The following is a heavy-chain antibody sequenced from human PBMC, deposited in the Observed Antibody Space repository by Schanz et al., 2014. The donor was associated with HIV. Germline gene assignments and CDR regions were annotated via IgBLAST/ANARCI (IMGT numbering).Heavy chain of an antibody. CDR1: GFTFSSYG. CDR3: ARDGRSYYDYHGMDV. Sequence: VQLVESGGGVVQPGRSLRLSCAASGFTFSSYGMHWVRQAPGKGREWVAVISYDGSNKYYADSVKGRLTISRDNSKNTLYLQMNSLRAEDTAVYYCARDGRSYYDYHGMDVWGQGTTVTVSS. V-gene: IGHV3-30*03. J-gene: IGHJ6*02. D-gene: IGHD3-16*02. CDR2: ISYDGSNK.